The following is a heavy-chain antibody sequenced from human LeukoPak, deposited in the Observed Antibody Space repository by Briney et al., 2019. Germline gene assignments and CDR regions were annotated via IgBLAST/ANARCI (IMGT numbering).Heavy chain of an antibody. Sequence: GGSLRLSCAASGFTFSWYWMSWVRQAPGKGLEWVANIKEDGSEKYYVDSVKGRFTISRGNAKNSLYLQMNSLRAEDTAVYYCARGSSNSFDYWGQGTLVTVSS. CDR1: GFTFSWYW. J-gene: IGHJ4*02. CDR2: IKEDGSEK. CDR3: ARGSSNSFDY. D-gene: IGHD2-2*01. V-gene: IGHV3-7*01.